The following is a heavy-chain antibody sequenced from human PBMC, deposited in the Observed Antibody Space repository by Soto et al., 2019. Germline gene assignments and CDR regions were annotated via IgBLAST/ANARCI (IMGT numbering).Heavy chain of an antibody. CDR3: ARDPTYSSGLYNWFDP. CDR1: GDSFSSNSAA. D-gene: IGHD6-19*01. J-gene: IGHJ5*02. Sequence: SQTLSLTCAISGDSFSSNSAAWNWFRQSPSRGLEWLGRTYYRSKWYNDYAVSVKSRITINPDTSKNQFSLQLNSVTPEDTAVYYCARDPTYSSGLYNWFDPWGQGTLVTVSS. V-gene: IGHV6-1*01. CDR2: TYYRSKWYN.